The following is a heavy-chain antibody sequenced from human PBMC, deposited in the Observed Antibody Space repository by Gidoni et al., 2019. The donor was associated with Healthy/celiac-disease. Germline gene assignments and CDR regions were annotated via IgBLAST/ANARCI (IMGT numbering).Heavy chain of an antibody. CDR1: GGSISSGSYY. D-gene: IGHD3-22*01. J-gene: IGHJ4*02. CDR2: IYTSGST. V-gene: IGHV4-61*02. Sequence: QVQLQESGPGLVKPSQTLSLTCPVSGGSISSGSYYWSWIRQPAGKGLEWIGRIYTSGSTNYNPSLKSRVTISVDTSKNQFSLKLSSVTAADTAVYYCARGGVTYYYDNLDYWGQGTLVTVSS. CDR3: ARGGVTYYYDNLDY.